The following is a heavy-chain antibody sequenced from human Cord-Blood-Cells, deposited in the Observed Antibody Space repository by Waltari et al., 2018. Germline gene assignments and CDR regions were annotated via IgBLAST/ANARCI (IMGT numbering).Heavy chain of an antibody. CDR3: ARSVTGTTDI. J-gene: IGHJ3*02. CDR2: IYSGGST. CDR1: GFTVRSKY. V-gene: IGHV3-66*01. Sequence: EVQLVESGGGLVQPGGSLRLSCAASGFTVRSKYMRWVRQAPGKGLEWVSVIYSGGSTYYADSVKGRFTISRDNSKNTLYLQMNSLRAEDTAVYYCARSVTGTTDIWGQGTMVTVSS. D-gene: IGHD1-7*01.